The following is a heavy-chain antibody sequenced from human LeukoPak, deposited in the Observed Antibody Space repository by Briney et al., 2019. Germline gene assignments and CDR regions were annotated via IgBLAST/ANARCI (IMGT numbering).Heavy chain of an antibody. V-gene: IGHV3-74*01. J-gene: IGHJ4*02. CDR2: INSDGSWT. Sequence: PGGSLRLSCAASGNYWMHWVRQAPGKGLVWVSHINSDGSWTSYADSVKGRFTISKDNAKNTVYLQMNSLRAEDTAVYYCARVGKVVVNDYWGQGTLVTVSS. CDR1: GNYW. CDR3: ARVGKVVVNDY. D-gene: IGHD3-22*01.